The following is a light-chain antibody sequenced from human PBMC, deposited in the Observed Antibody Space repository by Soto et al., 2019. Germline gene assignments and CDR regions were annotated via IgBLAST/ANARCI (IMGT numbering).Light chain of an antibody. J-gene: IGKJ4*01. CDR1: QGISSY. CDR3: QQLNNYPLT. V-gene: IGKV1-8*01. CDR2: AAS. Sequence: AIRMTPSPSSFSASTVDRVTITCRASQGISSYLAWYQQKPGKAPKLLIYAASTLQSGVPSRFSGSGSDTEFTLTISSLQPEDFATYYCQQLNNYPLTFGGGTKVDIK.